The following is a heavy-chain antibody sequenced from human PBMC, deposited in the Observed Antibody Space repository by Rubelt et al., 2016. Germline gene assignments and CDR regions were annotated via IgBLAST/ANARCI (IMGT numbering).Heavy chain of an antibody. CDR3: ARSKGGDFGVVILLFDY. J-gene: IGHJ4*02. CDR1: GGSISSGGYY. CDR2: IYYSGST. V-gene: IGHV4-31*03. Sequence: TLSLTCTVSGGSISSGGYYWSWIRQHPGKGLEWIGYIYYSGSTYYNPSLKSRVTISVDTSKNQFSLKLSSVTAADTAVYYCARSKGGDFGVVILLFDYWGQGTLVTVSS. D-gene: IGHD3-3*01.